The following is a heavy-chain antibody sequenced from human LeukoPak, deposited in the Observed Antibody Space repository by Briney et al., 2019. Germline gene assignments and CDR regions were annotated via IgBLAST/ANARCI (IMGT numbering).Heavy chain of an antibody. CDR2: IYYSGST. Sequence: SETLSLTCTVSGGSISSYYWSWIRQPPGKGLEWIGYIYYSGSTNYNPSLKSRVTISVDTSKNQFSLKLSSVTAADTAVYYCARVYDSSGYYYFNWFDPWGQGTLVTVSS. D-gene: IGHD3-22*01. J-gene: IGHJ5*02. V-gene: IGHV4-59*12. CDR3: ARVYDSSGYYYFNWFDP. CDR1: GGSISSYY.